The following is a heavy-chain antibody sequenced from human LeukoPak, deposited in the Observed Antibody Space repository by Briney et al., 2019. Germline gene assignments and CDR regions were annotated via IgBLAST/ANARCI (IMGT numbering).Heavy chain of an antibody. CDR1: GFTFRSYA. Sequence: GGSLRPSCSASGFTFRSYAMGWVRQAPGKGLEWVSAISDTGDKTYYADSVKGRFTISRDNSRNTLYLQMSRLRAEDTALFYCAKMTDSTPYSSGTFDSWGQGTLVTVSS. V-gene: IGHV3-23*01. D-gene: IGHD3-10*01. CDR2: ISDTGDKT. CDR3: AKMTDSTPYSSGTFDS. J-gene: IGHJ4*02.